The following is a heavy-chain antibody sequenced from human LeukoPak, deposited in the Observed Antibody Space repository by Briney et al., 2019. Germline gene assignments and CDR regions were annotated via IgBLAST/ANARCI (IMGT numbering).Heavy chain of an antibody. CDR2: ISANTGKT. CDR1: GYTFATYG. V-gene: IGHV1-18*01. J-gene: IGHJ4*02. Sequence: ASVKVSCKASGYTFATYGFCWVRQAPGLGLGWMGWISANTGKTDYAQRYQGRVTLTTDTSASTAYMELRSLRPDDTAVYYCAKVAGDRMDYWGQGTLVTVSS. CDR3: AKVAGDRMDY. D-gene: IGHD6-13*01.